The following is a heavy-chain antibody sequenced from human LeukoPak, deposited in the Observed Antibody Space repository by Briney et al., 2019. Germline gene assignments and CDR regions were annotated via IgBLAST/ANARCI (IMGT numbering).Heavy chain of an antibody. Sequence: GGSLRLSCAASGFTFGSYGMHWVRQAPGKGLEWVSAISGSGGSTYYADSVKGRFTISRDNSKNTLYLQMNSLRAEDTAVYYCANGRYYDSSGPLPTDYWGQGTLVTVSS. V-gene: IGHV3-23*01. J-gene: IGHJ4*02. CDR3: ANGRYYDSSGPLPTDY. CDR2: ISGSGGST. CDR1: GFTFGSYG. D-gene: IGHD3-22*01.